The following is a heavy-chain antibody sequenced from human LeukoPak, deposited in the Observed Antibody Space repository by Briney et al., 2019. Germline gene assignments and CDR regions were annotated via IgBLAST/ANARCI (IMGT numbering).Heavy chain of an antibody. D-gene: IGHD1-26*01. V-gene: IGHV3-23*01. Sequence: PGGSLRLSCAASGFTFSSYAMSWVRQAPGKGLEWVSAISGSGGSTYYADSVKGRFTISRDNSKNTLYLQMNSLRAEDTAAYYCASFSSGSITWERPVLIWGQGTLVTVSS. CDR3: ASFSSGSITWERPVLI. J-gene: IGHJ4*02. CDR1: GFTFSSYA. CDR2: ISGSGGST.